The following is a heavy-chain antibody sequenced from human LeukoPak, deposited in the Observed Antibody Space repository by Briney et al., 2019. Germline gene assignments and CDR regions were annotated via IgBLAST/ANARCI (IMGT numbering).Heavy chain of an antibody. CDR3: ARGWAAIFGVAKGDWFDP. J-gene: IGHJ5*02. CDR2: IIPILGIA. Sequence: ASVKVSCKASGGTFSSYAISWVRQAPGQGLEWMGRIIPILGIANYAQKFQGRVTITADKSTSTAYMELSSLRSEDTAVYYCARGWAAIFGVAKGDWFDPWGQGTLVTVSS. D-gene: IGHD3-3*01. V-gene: IGHV1-69*04. CDR1: GGTFSSYA.